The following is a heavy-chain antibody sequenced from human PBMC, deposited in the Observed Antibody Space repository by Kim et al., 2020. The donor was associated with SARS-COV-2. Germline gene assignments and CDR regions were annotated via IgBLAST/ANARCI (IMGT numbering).Heavy chain of an antibody. CDR1: GGSISSYY. D-gene: IGHD2-15*01. CDR2: VYDSGST. J-gene: IGHJ3*02. CDR3: ARDPEYCSGGSCYSDDAFDI. Sequence: SETLSLTCTVSGGSISSYYWTWIRQPPGKGLEWIGYVYDSGSTKYNPSLKSRVAISLDTSKRQFSLKLSSMTAADTAVYYCARDPEYCSGGSCYSDDAFDIWGQGTLVTVSS. V-gene: IGHV4-59*13.